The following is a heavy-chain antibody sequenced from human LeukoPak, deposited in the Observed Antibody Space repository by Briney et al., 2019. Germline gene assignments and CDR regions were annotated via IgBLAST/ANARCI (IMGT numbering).Heavy chain of an antibody. J-gene: IGHJ4*02. CDR2: MNPNSGNT. CDR3: ARVGIAAAGTED. CDR1: GYTFTSYD. D-gene: IGHD6-13*01. Sequence: ASVKVSCKASGYTFTSYDINWVRQATGQGLEWMGWMNPNSGNTGYAQKFQGRVTMTRNTSISTAYMELSSLRSEDTAVYYCARVGIAAAGTEDWGQGTLVTVSS. V-gene: IGHV1-8*01.